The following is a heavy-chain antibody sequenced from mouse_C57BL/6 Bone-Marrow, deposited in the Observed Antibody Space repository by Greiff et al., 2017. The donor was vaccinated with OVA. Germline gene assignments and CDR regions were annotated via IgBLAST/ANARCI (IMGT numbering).Heavy chain of an antibody. V-gene: IGHV14-2*01. CDR1: GFNIKDYY. CDR3: ARERYFDV. J-gene: IGHJ1*03. CDR2: IDPEDGET. Sequence: EVMLVESGAELVKPGASVKLSCTASGFNIKDYYMHWVKQRTEQGLEWIGRIDPEDGETKYAPQFQGKATITADTSSNTAYLQLSSLTSEDTAVYYCARERYFDVWGTGTTVTVSS.